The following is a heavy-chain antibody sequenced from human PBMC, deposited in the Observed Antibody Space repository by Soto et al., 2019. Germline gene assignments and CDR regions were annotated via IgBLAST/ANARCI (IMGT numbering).Heavy chain of an antibody. CDR1: GFTFSNAW. D-gene: IGHD2-15*01. J-gene: IGHJ6*02. Sequence: GGSLRLSCAASGFTFSNAWMSWVRQAPGKGLEWVGRIKSKTDGGTTDYAAPVKGRFTISRDDSKNTLYLQMNSLKTEDTAVYYCTTGYCRGGSCYGMDVWGQGTTVTVSS. CDR3: TTGYCRGGSCYGMDV. CDR2: IKSKTDGGTT. V-gene: IGHV3-15*01.